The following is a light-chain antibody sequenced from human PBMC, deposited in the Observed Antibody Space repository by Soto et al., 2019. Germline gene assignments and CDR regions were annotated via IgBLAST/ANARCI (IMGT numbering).Light chain of an antibody. CDR1: QSVSSTY. CDR2: GTS. V-gene: IGKV3-20*01. CDR3: QQYSVSPWT. Sequence: EIVLTQSPGTLSLSPGEGATLSCRASQSVSSTYIAWYQQKPGQAPGLLIYGTSTRATGIPDRFRGSGSGTDFTLTVSRLEPEDFAVYFCQQYSVSPWTSGQGTRVEIK. J-gene: IGKJ1*01.